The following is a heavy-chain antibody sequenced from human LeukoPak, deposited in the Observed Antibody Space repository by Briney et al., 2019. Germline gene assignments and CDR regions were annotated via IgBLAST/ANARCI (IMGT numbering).Heavy chain of an antibody. CDR1: EFTFDDYG. CDR2: ISWNGDST. D-gene: IGHD2-15*01. CDR3: ARDPSYCSGGICYPYFDY. V-gene: IGHV3-20*04. Sequence: GGSLRLSCAASEFTFDDYGMSWVRQAPGKGLEWVSGISWNGDSTGYADSVKGRFTISRDNAKNSLYLQMNSLRAEDTALYYCARDPSYCSGGICYPYFDYWGQGTLVTVSS. J-gene: IGHJ4*02.